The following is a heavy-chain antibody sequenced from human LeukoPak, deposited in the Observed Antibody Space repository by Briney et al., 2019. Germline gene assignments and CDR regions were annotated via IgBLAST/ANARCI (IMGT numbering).Heavy chain of an antibody. CDR3: AKDSSNGWYYLDY. D-gene: IGHD6-19*01. J-gene: IGHJ4*02. CDR1: GFTFSTYG. CDR2: VSYDASTI. Sequence: PGGSLRLSCAASGFTFSTYGMHWVRQAPGKGLEWVAVVSYDASTIYYADSVKGRFTISRDNSKNTLYLQMNSLRSDDTAVYYCAKDSSNGWYYLDYWGQRILVTVSS. V-gene: IGHV3-30*18.